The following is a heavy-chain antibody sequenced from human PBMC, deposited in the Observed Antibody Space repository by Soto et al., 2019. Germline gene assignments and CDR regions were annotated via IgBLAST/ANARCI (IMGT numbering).Heavy chain of an antibody. J-gene: IGHJ4*02. Sequence: GGSLRLSCAASGFTFSSYSMNWVRQAPGKGLEWVSYISSSSSTIYYADSVKGRFTISRDNAKNSLYLQMNSLRAEDTAVYYCASIRRLKDYWGQGTLVTVSS. CDR1: GFTFSSYS. V-gene: IGHV3-48*01. CDR2: ISSSSSTI. D-gene: IGHD3-16*01. CDR3: ASIRRLKDY.